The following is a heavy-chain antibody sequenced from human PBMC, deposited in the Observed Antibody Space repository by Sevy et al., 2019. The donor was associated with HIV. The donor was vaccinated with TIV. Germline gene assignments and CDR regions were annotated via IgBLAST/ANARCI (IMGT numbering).Heavy chain of an antibody. J-gene: IGHJ6*02. V-gene: IGHV4-34*01. CDR2: INHSGST. Sequence: SETLSLTCAVYGGSFSGYYWSWIRQPPGKGLEWIGEINHSGSTNYNPSLTSRVTISVDTSKNQFSLKLGSVTAADTAVYYWARGLAVAGTVYYYYYGMDVWGQGTTVTVSS. CDR3: ARGLAVAGTVYYYYYGMDV. CDR1: GGSFSGYY. D-gene: IGHD6-19*01.